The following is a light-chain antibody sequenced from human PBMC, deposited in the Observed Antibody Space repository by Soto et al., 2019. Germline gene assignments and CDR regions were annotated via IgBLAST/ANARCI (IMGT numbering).Light chain of an antibody. CDR2: GAS. CDR3: QQYHSLPTT. Sequence: ETVLTQSPGALSLSPGKRATLSCRASQSVSSSSLAWYQQKPGQAPRLLIYGASNTATGIPDRFSGSGSGTDFTLTISRLEPEDFTVYYCQQYHSLPTTFGPGTKVDI. J-gene: IGKJ3*01. V-gene: IGKV3-20*01. CDR1: QSVSSSS.